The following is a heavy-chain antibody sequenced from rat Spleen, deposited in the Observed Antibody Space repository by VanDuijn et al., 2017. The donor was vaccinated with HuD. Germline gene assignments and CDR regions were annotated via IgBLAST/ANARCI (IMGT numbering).Heavy chain of an antibody. Sequence: EVQLVESGGDLMQPGRSMKISCAASGLTFSNFPMAWVRQAPTKGLEWVASIRTGGGDTYYRDSVRGRFTFSRDNAKSTLYLQMDSLRSEDTATYYCARRDVMDAWGQGVMVTVSS. CDR3: ARRDVMDA. J-gene: IGHJ2*01. D-gene: IGHD1-12*01. V-gene: IGHV5-25*01. CDR2: IRTGGGDT. CDR1: GLTFSNFP.